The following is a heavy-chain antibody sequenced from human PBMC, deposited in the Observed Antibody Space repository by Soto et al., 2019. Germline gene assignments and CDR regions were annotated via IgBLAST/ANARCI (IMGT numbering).Heavy chain of an antibody. CDR1: GGSISSGGYY. Sequence: SETLSLTCTVSGGSISSGGYYWSWIRQHPGKGLEWIGYIYYSGSTYYNPSLKSRVTISVDTSKNQFSLKLSSVTAADTAVYYCARDVVGAGYCSGGSCLPYNWFDPWGQGTLVTVSS. D-gene: IGHD2-15*01. J-gene: IGHJ5*02. V-gene: IGHV4-31*03. CDR3: ARDVVGAGYCSGGSCLPYNWFDP. CDR2: IYYSGST.